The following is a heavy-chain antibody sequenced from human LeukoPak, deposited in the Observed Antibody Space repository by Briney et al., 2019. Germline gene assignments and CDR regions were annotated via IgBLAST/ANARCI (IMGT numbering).Heavy chain of an antibody. V-gene: IGHV3-48*03. CDR1: GFTFNNYA. D-gene: IGHD2-8*01. Sequence: GGSLRLSCAASGFTFNNYAMTWLRQAPGKGLEWLSYISNSGTTVFYADSVKGRFTVSRDNAKRSLYLQIESLRDDDTAVYHCALGTINKDYYFGMDVWGQGTTVTVSS. J-gene: IGHJ6*02. CDR2: ISNSGTTV. CDR3: ALGTINKDYYFGMDV.